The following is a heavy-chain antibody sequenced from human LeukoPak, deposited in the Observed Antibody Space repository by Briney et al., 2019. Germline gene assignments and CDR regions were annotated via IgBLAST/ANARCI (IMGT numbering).Heavy chain of an antibody. CDR3: AKDQGPNWFDP. V-gene: IGHV3-30*04. CDR1: GFTFSSYA. CDR2: ISYDGSNK. Sequence: GGSLRLSCAASGFTFSSYAMHWVRQAPGKGLEWVAVISYDGSNKYYADSVKGRFTISRDNSKNTLYLQMNSLRAEDTAVYYCAKDQGPNWFDPWGQGTLVTVSS. J-gene: IGHJ5*02.